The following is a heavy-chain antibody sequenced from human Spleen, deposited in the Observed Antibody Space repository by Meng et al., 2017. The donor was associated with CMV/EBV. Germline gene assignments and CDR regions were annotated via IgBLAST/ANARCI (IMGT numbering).Heavy chain of an antibody. J-gene: IGHJ4*02. V-gene: IGHV1-18*04. D-gene: IGHD6-19*01. CDR3: ARIGAVTGSFDY. Sequence: SVKVSCKASGYNFTGYYMHWVRQAPGQGLDWMGWINTYNGNTNYAQKVQGRVTMTTDTSTSTVYMDLRSLRSDDTAVYYCARIGAVTGSFDYWGQGTLVTVSS. CDR1: GYNFTGYY. CDR2: INTYNGNT.